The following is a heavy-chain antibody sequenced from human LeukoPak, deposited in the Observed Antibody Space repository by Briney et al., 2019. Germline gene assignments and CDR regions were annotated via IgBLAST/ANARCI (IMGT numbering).Heavy chain of an antibody. CDR2: MVPIFGTA. D-gene: IGHD3-3*01. V-gene: IGHV1-69*05. CDR1: GGTFGSYA. J-gene: IGHJ6*03. Sequence: ASRRVCCKASGGTFGSYAISWVGQAPGHGLGWMDGMVPIFGTANYAQTFQGRVAITTAESTSTAHIALSSLTSADTAVYYCARAGYYDFWSNYYYMDVWGKGTTVTVSS. CDR3: ARAGYYDFWSNYYYMDV.